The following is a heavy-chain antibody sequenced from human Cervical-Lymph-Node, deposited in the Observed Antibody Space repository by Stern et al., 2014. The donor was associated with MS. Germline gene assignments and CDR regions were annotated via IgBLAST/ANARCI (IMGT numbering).Heavy chain of an antibody. Sequence: EAKLVESGGGLVQPGGSLRLSCAASGFTFSGSWMTSVRHGSGKGLAWVASINDDGSDRYYVDSVKSRFTISRDNAKTSLFLQMNGLRAEDTAVYYCARDRYFGAFDIWGQGTMVTVSS. CDR3: ARDRYFGAFDI. CDR1: GFTFSGSW. D-gene: IGHD3-10*01. V-gene: IGHV3-7*01. J-gene: IGHJ3*02. CDR2: INDDGSDR.